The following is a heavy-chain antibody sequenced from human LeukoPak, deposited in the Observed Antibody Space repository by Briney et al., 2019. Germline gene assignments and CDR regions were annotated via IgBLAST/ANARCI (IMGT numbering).Heavy chain of an antibody. CDR3: ARGAGGYRFAP. V-gene: IGHV4-59*01. CDR2: IYNSGRT. J-gene: IGHJ5*02. D-gene: IGHD1-1*01. Sequence: SETMSLTCTVCGGFISDYHWRGLRHPRGGGVEYIGYIYNSGRTFYSPSLKSRVTISADTSKKQFSLKLTSVTAADTAVYYCARGAGGYRFAPGGQGTLVTVSS. CDR1: GGFISDYH.